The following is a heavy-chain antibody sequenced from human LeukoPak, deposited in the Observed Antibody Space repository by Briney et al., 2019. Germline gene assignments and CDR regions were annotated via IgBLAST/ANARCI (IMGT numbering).Heavy chain of an antibody. V-gene: IGHV3-30*18. D-gene: IGHD3-16*01. CDR2: ISYDGSNK. J-gene: IGHJ6*03. CDR3: AKDPGGKVYYYYMDV. Sequence: PGGSLRLSCAASGFTFNNFAMSWVRQAPGKGLEWVAVISYDGSNKYYADSVKGRFTISRDNSKNTLYLQMNSLRAEDTAVYYCAKDPGGKVYYYYMDVWGKGTTVTVSS. CDR1: GFTFNNFA.